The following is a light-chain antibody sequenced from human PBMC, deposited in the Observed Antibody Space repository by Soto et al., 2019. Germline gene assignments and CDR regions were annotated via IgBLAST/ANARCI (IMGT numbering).Light chain of an antibody. CDR1: SSDVGSYNL. Sequence: SVLTQPASVSGSPGQSITISCTGTSSDVGSYNLVSWYRQHPGKAPKLMIYEVSKRPSGVSNRFSGSKSGNTASLTISGLQAEDEADYYCCSYAGSSTFKVFGGGTKLTVL. CDR2: EVS. J-gene: IGLJ3*02. CDR3: CSYAGSSTFKV. V-gene: IGLV2-23*02.